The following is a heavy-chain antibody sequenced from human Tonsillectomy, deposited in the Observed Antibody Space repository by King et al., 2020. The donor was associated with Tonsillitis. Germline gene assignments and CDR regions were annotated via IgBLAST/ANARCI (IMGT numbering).Heavy chain of an antibody. D-gene: IGHD3-10*01. V-gene: IGHV2-5*01. CDR2: IYWNDDK. CDR1: GFSLSTSGVG. J-gene: IGHJ4*02. CDR3: AHRAMVRRVIIFDY. Sequence: TLKESGPTLVKPTQTLTLTCTFSGFSLSTSGVGVGWIRQPPGKALEWLALIYWNDDKRYSPSLKSRLTITKDPYKNQVVLTMTNMDPVDTATYYGAHRAMVRRVIIFDYWGQGTLVTVST.